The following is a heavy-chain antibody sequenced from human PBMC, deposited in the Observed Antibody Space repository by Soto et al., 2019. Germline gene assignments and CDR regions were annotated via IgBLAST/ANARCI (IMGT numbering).Heavy chain of an antibody. D-gene: IGHD6-13*01. CDR3: ARDGTSSSWYGYYYYGMDV. V-gene: IGHV1-2*02. CDR1: GYTFTGYY. CDR2: INPNSGGT. Sequence: GASVKVSCKASGYTFTGYYMHWVRQAPGQGLEWMGWINPNSGGTNYAQKFQGRVTMTRDTSISTAYMELSRLRSDDTAVYYCARDGTSSSWYGYYYYGMDVWGQGTTVTVSS. J-gene: IGHJ6*02.